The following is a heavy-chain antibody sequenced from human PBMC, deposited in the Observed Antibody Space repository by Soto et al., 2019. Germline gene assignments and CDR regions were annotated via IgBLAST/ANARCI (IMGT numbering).Heavy chain of an antibody. CDR2: ISVRGGTT. CDR3: AKGERSGNYYGGFDY. J-gene: IGHJ4*02. V-gene: IGHV3-23*01. CDR1: GFTFNNFA. D-gene: IGHD1-26*01. Sequence: EVHLLESRGGLVQPGGSLRLSCVASGFTFNNFAMTWVRQAPGKGLEWVSTISVRGGTTYYADSVKGRFTISRDNSKNTLYLQMNSLRAEDTAVYYCAKGERSGNYYGGFDYWGQGTLVTVSP.